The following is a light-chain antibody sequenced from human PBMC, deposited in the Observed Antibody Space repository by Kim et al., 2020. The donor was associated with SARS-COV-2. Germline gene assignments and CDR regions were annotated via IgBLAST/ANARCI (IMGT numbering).Light chain of an antibody. J-gene: IGKJ1*01. CDR2: AAS. CDR1: QSISSY. V-gene: IGKV1-39*01. Sequence: SSLCASVGDRGTITCRARQSISSYLNWSQQKPGKAPKLLIYAASSLQSGVPSRFSGSGYGTDFTLTISSLRPEDFASYYCQQSWTFGQGTKVDIK. CDR3: QQSWT.